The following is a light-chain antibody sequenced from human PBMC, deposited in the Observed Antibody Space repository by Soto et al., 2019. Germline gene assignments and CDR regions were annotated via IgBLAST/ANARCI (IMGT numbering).Light chain of an antibody. CDR3: QRYNNWPPWT. V-gene: IGKV3-15*01. CDR2: DAS. CDR1: QSVSSN. Sequence: EIAMTQSPATLSVSPGERATLSCRASQSVSSNLAWYQQKPGQAPRLLIYDASTRATGNPARFSGSGSGTEFTLTISSLQSEDFAVYYCQRYNNWPPWTFGQGTKVEIK. J-gene: IGKJ1*01.